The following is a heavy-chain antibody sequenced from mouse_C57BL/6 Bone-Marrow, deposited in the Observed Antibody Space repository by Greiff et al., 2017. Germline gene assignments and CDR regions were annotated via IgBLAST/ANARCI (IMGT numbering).Heavy chain of an antibody. J-gene: IGHJ3*01. CDR3: ARSKLGLAWFAY. CDR2: IYPGSGNT. Sequence: QVQLKESGAELVRPGASVKLSCKASGYTFTDYYINWVKQRPGQGLEWIARIYPGSGNTYYNEKFKGKATLTAEKSSSTAYMQLSSLTSEDSAVYFCARSKLGLAWFAYWGQGTLVTVSA. CDR1: GYTFTDYY. V-gene: IGHV1-76*01. D-gene: IGHD4-1*01.